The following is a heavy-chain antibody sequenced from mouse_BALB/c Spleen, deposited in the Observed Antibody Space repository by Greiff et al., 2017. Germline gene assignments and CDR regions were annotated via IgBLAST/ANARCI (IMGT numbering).Heavy chain of an antibody. V-gene: IGHV1-14*01. Sequence: EVQLQQSGPELVKPGASVKMSCKASGYTFTSYVMHWVKQKPGQGLEWIGYINPYNDGTKYNEKFKGKATLTSDKSSSTAYMELSSLTSEDSAVYYCARSVDYDYEGWFAYWGQGTLVTVSA. D-gene: IGHD2-4*01. CDR3: ARSVDYDYEGWFAY. J-gene: IGHJ3*01. CDR2: INPYNDGT. CDR1: GYTFTSYV.